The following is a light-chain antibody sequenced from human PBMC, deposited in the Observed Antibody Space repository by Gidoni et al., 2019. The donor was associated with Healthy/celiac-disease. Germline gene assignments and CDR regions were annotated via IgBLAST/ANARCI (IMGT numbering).Light chain of an antibody. CDR3: QQRSNWPPELT. CDR2: DAS. CDR1: QRVSSY. Sequence: IVLTQSPAILSLSPGERATLSCRASQRVSSYLAWYQQKPGQAPRLLIYDASNRATGIPARFSGSGSGTDFTLTISSLEPEDFAVYYCQQRSNWPPELTFXGXTKVEIK. V-gene: IGKV3-11*01. J-gene: IGKJ4*01.